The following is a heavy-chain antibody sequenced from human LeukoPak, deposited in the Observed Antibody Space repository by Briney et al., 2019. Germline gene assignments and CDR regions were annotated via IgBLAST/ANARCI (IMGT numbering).Heavy chain of an antibody. D-gene: IGHD4-17*01. Sequence: WASVKVSCKASGGTFSSYAISWVRQAPGQGVEWMGGIIPIFGTANYAQKFQGRVTITADESTSTAYMELSSLRSEDTAVYYCARLNGNYGARHYYYYMDVWGKGTTVTVSS. CDR2: IIPIFGTA. V-gene: IGHV1-69*01. CDR3: ARLNGNYGARHYYYYMDV. J-gene: IGHJ6*03. CDR1: GGTFSSYA.